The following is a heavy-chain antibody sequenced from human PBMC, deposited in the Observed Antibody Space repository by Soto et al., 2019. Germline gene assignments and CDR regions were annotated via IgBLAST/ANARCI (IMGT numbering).Heavy chain of an antibody. V-gene: IGHV3-23*01. Sequence: HPGGSLRLSCAASGFTFSSYAMSWVRQAPGKGLEWVSAISGSGGSTYYADSVKGRFTISRDNSKNTLYLQMNSLRAEDTAVYYSAKVECSSTSCYVPIGYFDYWGQGTLVTVSS. D-gene: IGHD2-2*01. CDR1: GFTFSSYA. CDR3: AKVECSSTSCYVPIGYFDY. J-gene: IGHJ4*02. CDR2: ISGSGGST.